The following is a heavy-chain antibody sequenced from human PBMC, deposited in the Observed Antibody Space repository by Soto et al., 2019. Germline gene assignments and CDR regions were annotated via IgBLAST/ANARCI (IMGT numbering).Heavy chain of an antibody. Sequence: PSETLSLTCTVSGGSISSSSYYWGWIRQPPGKGLEWIGSIYYSGSTYYNPSLKSRVTISVDTSKNQFSLKLSSVTAADTAVYYCARQPSVGATLPPPFDYRGQGTLVTVSS. J-gene: IGHJ4*02. CDR2: IYYSGST. CDR1: GGSISSSSYY. CDR3: ARQPSVGATLPPPFDY. V-gene: IGHV4-39*01. D-gene: IGHD1-26*01.